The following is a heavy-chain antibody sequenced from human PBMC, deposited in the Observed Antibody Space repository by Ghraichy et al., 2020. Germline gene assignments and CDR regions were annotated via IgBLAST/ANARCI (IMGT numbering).Heavy chain of an antibody. CDR1: GGSISSGGYY. V-gene: IGHV4-31*03. CDR3: ARGAWGQLPYPFDY. CDR2: IYYSGST. J-gene: IGHJ4*02. Sequence: SETLSLTCTVSGGSISSGGYYWSWIRQHPGKGLEWIGYIYYSGSTYYNPSLKSRVTISVDTSKNQFSLKLSSVTAADTAVYYCARGAWGQLPYPFDYWGQGTLVTVSS. D-gene: IGHD2-2*01.